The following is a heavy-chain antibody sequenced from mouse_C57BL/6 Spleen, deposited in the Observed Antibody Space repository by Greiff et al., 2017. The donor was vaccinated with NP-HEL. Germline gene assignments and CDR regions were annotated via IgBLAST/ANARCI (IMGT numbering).Heavy chain of an antibody. CDR2: INPSNGGT. CDR1: GYTFTSYW. V-gene: IGHV1-53*01. D-gene: IGHD1-1*01. Sequence: VQLQQSGTELVKPGASVKLSCKASGYTFTSYWMHWVKQRPGQGLEWIGNINPSNGGTNYNEKFKSKATLTVDKSSSTAYMQLSSLTSEDSAVYYCARARLGYYGKDYWGQGTTLTVSS. CDR3: ARARLGYYGKDY. J-gene: IGHJ2*01.